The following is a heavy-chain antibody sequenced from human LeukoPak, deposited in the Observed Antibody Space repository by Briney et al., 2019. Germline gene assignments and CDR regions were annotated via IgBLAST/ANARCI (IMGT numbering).Heavy chain of an antibody. CDR3: ARHKTGSSWFGP. V-gene: IGHV4-39*01. J-gene: IGHJ5*02. D-gene: IGHD6-13*01. CDR2: IPYSGST. CDR1: GGSISSSSYY. Sequence: SETLPLTCTVSGGSISSSSYYWGWIRQPPGKGLEWIGNIPYSGSTSYNPSLKSRVSISIDTSENQFSLKVTSVTAADTATYYCARHKTGSSWFGPWGQGTLVTVSS.